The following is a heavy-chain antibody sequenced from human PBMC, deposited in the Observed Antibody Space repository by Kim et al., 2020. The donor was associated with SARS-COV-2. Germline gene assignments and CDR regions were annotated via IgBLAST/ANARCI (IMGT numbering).Heavy chain of an antibody. Sequence: GGSLRLSCAASGFTFSSYGMHWVRQAPGKGLEWVAVISYDGSNKYYADSVKGRFTISRDNSKNTLYLQMNSLRAEDTAVYYCARDSKRDYDTTYYYYGMDVWGQGTTVTVSS. CDR1: GFTFSSYG. CDR3: ARDSKRDYDTTYYYYGMDV. V-gene: IGHV3-33*05. D-gene: IGHD3-9*01. J-gene: IGHJ6*02. CDR2: ISYDGSNK.